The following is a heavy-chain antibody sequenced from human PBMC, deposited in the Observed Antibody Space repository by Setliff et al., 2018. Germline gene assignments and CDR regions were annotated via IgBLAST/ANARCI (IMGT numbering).Heavy chain of an antibody. Sequence: SVKVSCKASESTFKTYAINWVRQAPGQGLEWMGGIIPIFNTPNFAQKFQGRVTITADVSTSTAYMDLSSLRSEDTAVYFCARVYCSGGSCYRNDAFDVWGQGTMVTDSS. CDR1: ESTFKTYA. CDR3: ARVYCSGGSCYRNDAFDV. D-gene: IGHD2-15*01. J-gene: IGHJ3*01. V-gene: IGHV1-69*13. CDR2: IIPIFNTP.